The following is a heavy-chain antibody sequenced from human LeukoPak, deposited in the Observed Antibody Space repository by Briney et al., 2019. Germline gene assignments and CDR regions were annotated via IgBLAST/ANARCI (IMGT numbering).Heavy chain of an antibody. CDR3: ARARPLVGADYYYMDV. CDR1: GFTFSSYS. J-gene: IGHJ6*03. V-gene: IGHV3-21*01. CDR2: ISSSSSYI. D-gene: IGHD1-26*01. Sequence: GGSLRLSCAASGFTFSSYSMNWVRQAPGKGLEWVSSISSSSSYIYYADSVKGRFTISRDNAKNSPYLQMNSLRAEDTAVYYCARARPLVGADYYYMDVWGKGTTVTVSS.